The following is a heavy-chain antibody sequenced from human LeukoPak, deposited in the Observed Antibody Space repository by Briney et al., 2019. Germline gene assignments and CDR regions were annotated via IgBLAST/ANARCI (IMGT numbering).Heavy chain of an antibody. D-gene: IGHD3-10*01. CDR1: GGSLSSYY. J-gene: IGHJ3*02. V-gene: IGHV4-59*08. CDR2: IYYSGST. CDR3: ARHVGYYYGSGSSKAFDI. Sequence: SETLSLTCHVSGGSLSSYYWIWTRQPPGKGLEYIGYIYYSGSTNYNPSLKSRVTISVDTSKNQFPLKLSSVTAADTAVYYCARHVGYYYGSGSSKAFDIWGQGTMVTVSS.